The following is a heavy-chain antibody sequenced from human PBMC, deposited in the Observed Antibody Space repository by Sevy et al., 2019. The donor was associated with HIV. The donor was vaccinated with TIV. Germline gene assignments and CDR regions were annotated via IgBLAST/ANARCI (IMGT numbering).Heavy chain of an antibody. J-gene: IGHJ6*02. Sequence: GGSLRRSCAASGFTVSSNYMSWVRQAPGKGLEWVSVIYSGGSTYYADSVKGRFTISRDNSKNTLYLQMNSLRAEDTAVYYCARDRIVRAAAYPPTSLNYYYYYGMDVWGQGTTVTVSS. CDR1: GFTVSSNY. CDR2: IYSGGST. V-gene: IGHV3-53*01. D-gene: IGHD2-2*01. CDR3: ARDRIVRAAAYPPTSLNYYYYYGMDV.